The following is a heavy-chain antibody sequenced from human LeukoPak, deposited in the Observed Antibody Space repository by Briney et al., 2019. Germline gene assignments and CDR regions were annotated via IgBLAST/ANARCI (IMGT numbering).Heavy chain of an antibody. CDR1: GFTFSSYA. CDR2: ISGSGGST. Sequence: GGSLRLSCAASGFTFSSYAMSWVRQAPGKELEWVSAISGSGGSTYYADSVKGRFTISRDNSKNTLYLQMNSLRAEDTAVYYCAKYGFGELHFDYWGQGTLVTVSS. V-gene: IGHV3-23*01. D-gene: IGHD3-10*01. CDR3: AKYGFGELHFDY. J-gene: IGHJ4*02.